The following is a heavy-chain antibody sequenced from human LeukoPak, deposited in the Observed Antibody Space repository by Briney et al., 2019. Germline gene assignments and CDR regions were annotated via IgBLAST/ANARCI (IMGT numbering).Heavy chain of an antibody. J-gene: IGHJ4*02. D-gene: IGHD2-15*01. V-gene: IGHV3-21*01. CDR1: GFIFSSYS. CDR2: ISRSSSYR. CDR3: ARDYCSGVSCYYFDY. Sequence: GGSLRLSCAASGFIFSSYSMNWVRQAPGKGLEWVSSISRSSSYRYYADSVKGRFTISRDNAKNSLYLQMNSLRAEDTAVYYCARDYCSGVSCYYFDYWGQGTLVTVSP.